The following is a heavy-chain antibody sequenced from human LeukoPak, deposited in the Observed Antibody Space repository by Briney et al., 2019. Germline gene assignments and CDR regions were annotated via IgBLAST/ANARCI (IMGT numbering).Heavy chain of an antibody. CDR3: ASMEGYSLYAFDI. Sequence: KPSETLSLTCTVSGGSISSYYWSWIRQPPGKGLEWIGNIYYSGSTNYNPSLKSRVTISVDTSKNQFSLKLSSVTAADTAVYYCASMEGYSLYAFDIWGQGTMVTVSS. J-gene: IGHJ3*02. CDR1: GGSISSYY. CDR2: IYYSGST. D-gene: IGHD2-21*01. V-gene: IGHV4-59*08.